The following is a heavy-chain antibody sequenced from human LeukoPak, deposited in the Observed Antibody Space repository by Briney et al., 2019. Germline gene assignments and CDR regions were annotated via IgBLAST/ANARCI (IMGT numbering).Heavy chain of an antibody. Sequence: PGGSLRLSCAASGFTFSSYAMHWVRQAPGKGLEWVAVISYDGSNKYYADSVKGRFTISRDNSKNTLYLQMNSLRAEDTAVYYCARGVSSSWYFSYFQHWGQGTLVTVSS. D-gene: IGHD6-13*01. J-gene: IGHJ1*01. CDR2: ISYDGSNK. CDR3: ARGVSSSWYFSYFQH. V-gene: IGHV3-30-3*01. CDR1: GFTFSSYA.